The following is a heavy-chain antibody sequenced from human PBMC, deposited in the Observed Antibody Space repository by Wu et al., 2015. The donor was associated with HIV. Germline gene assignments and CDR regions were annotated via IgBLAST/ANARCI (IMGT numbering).Heavy chain of an antibody. J-gene: IGHJ6*02. D-gene: IGHD4-17*01. Sequence: QDKLMQSGGEVKKAGASVKVSCKASGYTFTSYGISWVRQAPGQGLEWMGWISAYNGNTNYAQKLQGRVTMTTDTSTSTAYMELRSLRSDDTAVYYCALTTTTVTEPYYGMDVVGPRDHGHRLL. CDR2: ISAYNGNT. CDR3: ALTTTTVTEPYYGMDV. CDR1: GYTFTSYG. V-gene: IGHV1-18*01.